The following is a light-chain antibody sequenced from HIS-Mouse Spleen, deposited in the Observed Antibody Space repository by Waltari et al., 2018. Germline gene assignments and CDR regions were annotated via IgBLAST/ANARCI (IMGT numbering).Light chain of an antibody. CDR1: SSDVVGYND. Sequence: QSALTQPPSASGSPGQSVTISCTGTSSDVVGYNDVSWYQQHPGKAPKHMIYEVSKRASGVPDRFYGSTTGNTASLTVSGLKAEDAAYYYCSSYAGSNNFVVFGGGTKLTVL. CDR2: EVS. V-gene: IGLV2-8*01. J-gene: IGLJ2*01. CDR3: SSYAGSNNFVV.